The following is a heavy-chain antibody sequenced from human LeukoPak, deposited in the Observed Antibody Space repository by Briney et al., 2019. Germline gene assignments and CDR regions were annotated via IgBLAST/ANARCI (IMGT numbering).Heavy chain of an antibody. CDR3: ARGLYSAAGSDY. V-gene: IGHV1-3*01. CDR1: GYTFINYA. Sequence: GASVKVSCKASGYTFINYAIHWARQAPGQRLEWMGWINAGNGHTKYSQKFQGRVTITRDTSASTAYMELSSLRSEDTVVYYCARGLYSAAGSDYWGQGTLVTVSS. D-gene: IGHD6-13*01. CDR2: INAGNGHT. J-gene: IGHJ4*02.